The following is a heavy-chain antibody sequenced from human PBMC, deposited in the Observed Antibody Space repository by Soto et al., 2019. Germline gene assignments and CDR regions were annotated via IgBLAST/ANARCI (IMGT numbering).Heavy chain of an antibody. CDR3: ARGMTLHLLDY. Sequence: QVQLQESGPGLVKPSQTLSLTCTVSGGSISSGGYYWSWIRQHPGKSLEWIGYIYYSGSTYYNPSHKSRVTISVDTSKNQFSLKLSSVTAADTAVYYCARGMTLHLLDYWGQGTLVTVSS. CDR1: GGSISSGGYY. J-gene: IGHJ4*02. V-gene: IGHV4-31*03. CDR2: IYYSGST.